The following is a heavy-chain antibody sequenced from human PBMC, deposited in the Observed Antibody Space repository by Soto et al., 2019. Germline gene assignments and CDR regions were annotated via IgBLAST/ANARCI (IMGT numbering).Heavy chain of an antibody. CDR3: ARDEGVGATSFGY. V-gene: IGHV4-4*02. J-gene: IGHJ4*02. CDR1: GGSISSSNW. Sequence: SETLSLTCAVSGGSISSSNWWSWVRQPPGKGLEWIGEIYHSGSTNYNPSLKSRVTISVDKSKNQFSLKLSSVTAADTAVYYCARDEGVGATSFGYWGQGTLVTVSS. CDR2: IYHSGST. D-gene: IGHD1-26*01.